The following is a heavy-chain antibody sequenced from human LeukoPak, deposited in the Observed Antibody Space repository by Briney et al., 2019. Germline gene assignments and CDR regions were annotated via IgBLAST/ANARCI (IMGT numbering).Heavy chain of an antibody. V-gene: IGHV3-30*02. CDR2: IRFDGSAK. CDR3: AKDYPEFDY. CDR1: GFTFNDYA. J-gene: IGHJ4*02. Sequence: GGSLRLSCAASGFTFNDYAMHWVRQAPGKGLEWVAFIRFDGSAKYYAGSVKGRFTISRDNSRNTLYLQINSLRVEDTAVYYCAKDYPEFDYWGQGALVTVSS. D-gene: IGHD1-14*01.